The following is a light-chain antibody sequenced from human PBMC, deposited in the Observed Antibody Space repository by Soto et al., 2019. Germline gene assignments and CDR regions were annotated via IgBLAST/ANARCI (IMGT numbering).Light chain of an antibody. CDR1: SSDVGGYIY. J-gene: IGLJ2*01. CDR2: EVS. V-gene: IGLV2-14*01. Sequence: QSALTQPASVSGSPGQSITISCTGSSSDVGGYIYVSWYQQHPGKAPKLMIYEVSNRPSGVSNRFSGSKSGNTASLTISGLQDEDEADYYCSSYTSSSTVVFGGGTKLTVL. CDR3: SSYTSSSTVV.